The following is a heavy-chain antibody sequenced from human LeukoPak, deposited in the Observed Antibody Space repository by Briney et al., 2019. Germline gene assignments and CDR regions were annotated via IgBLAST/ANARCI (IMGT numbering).Heavy chain of an antibody. CDR3: ARDELGWLLLQT. CDR1: GYTFTGYY. CDR2: INPNSGGT. D-gene: IGHD3-22*01. V-gene: IGHV1-2*06. Sequence: GASVKVSCKASGYTFTGYYMHWVRQAPGQGLEWMGRINPNSGGTNYAQKFQGRVTMTRDTSISTAYMELRSLRSDDTAVYYCARDELGWLLLQTWGRGTLVTVSS. J-gene: IGHJ5*02.